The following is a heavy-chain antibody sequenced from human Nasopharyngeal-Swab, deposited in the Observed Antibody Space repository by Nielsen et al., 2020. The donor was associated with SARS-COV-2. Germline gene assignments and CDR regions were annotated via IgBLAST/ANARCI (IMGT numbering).Heavy chain of an antibody. J-gene: IGHJ5*02. CDR3: ARDTGGPPNYFDP. D-gene: IGHD1-7*01. Sequence: GGSLRLSCAAFGFTFSTYDMSWVRQAPGKGLEWVSGISGSGESTHYADSVKGRFTISRDNAKNSLYLQMNFLRVEDTAMYYCARDTGGPPNYFDPWGQGTLVTVSS. CDR2: ISGSGEST. CDR1: GFTFSTYD. V-gene: IGHV3-23*01.